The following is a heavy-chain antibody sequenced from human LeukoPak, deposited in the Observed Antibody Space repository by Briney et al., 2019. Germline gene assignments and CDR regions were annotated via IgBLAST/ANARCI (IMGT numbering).Heavy chain of an antibody. CDR1: GYTFTGYY. Sequence: ASVKVSCKASGYTFTGYYMHWVRQAPGQGLEWMGWINPNSGGTNYAQKFQGRVTMTRDTSISTAYMELSRLRSDDTAVYYYARSSNIAVAGPYYYYGMDVWGQGTTVTVSS. D-gene: IGHD6-19*01. J-gene: IGHJ6*02. CDR2: INPNSGGT. CDR3: ARSSNIAVAGPYYYYGMDV. V-gene: IGHV1-2*02.